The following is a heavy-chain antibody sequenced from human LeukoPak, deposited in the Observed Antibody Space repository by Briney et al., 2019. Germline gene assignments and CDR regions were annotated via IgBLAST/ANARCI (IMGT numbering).Heavy chain of an antibody. CDR3: AKLSGWAIDY. D-gene: IGHD6-19*01. J-gene: IGHJ4*02. CDR2: ISYDGSNK. V-gene: IGHV3-30*18. Sequence: PGGSLRLSCAASGFTFSSYGMHWVRQAPGKGLEGVAVISYDGSNKYYADSVKGRFTISRDNSKNTLYLQMNSLRAEDTAVYYCAKLSGWAIDYWGQGTLVTVSS. CDR1: GFTFSSYG.